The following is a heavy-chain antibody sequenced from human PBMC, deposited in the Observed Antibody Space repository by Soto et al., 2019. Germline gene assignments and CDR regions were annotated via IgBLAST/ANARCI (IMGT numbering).Heavy chain of an antibody. J-gene: IGHJ3*01. CDR3: ERGPFRHSPIDF. Sequence: DSVKVSCKASGYTMTGFYVHWVRQAPRQGLEWMGWLNPRHGGKILAQKFEGRVTLPRDPSAPTAYMDLSSLHSGDTAVYYCERGPFRHSPIDFRGRGATVTGSS. CDR1: GYTMTGFY. CDR2: LNPRHGGK. D-gene: IGHD6-13*01. V-gene: IGHV1-2*02.